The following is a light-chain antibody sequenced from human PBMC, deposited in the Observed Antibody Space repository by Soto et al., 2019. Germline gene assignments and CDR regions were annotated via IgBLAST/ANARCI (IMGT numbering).Light chain of an antibody. CDR1: QSVSSN. J-gene: IGKJ1*01. Sequence: EIGVTQSPVTLSVSPGERATLSCRAGQSVSSNLAWYQQKPGQAPRLLIYGASTRATGIPARFTGSGSGTEFTLTISSLQFDDSAVYYCQPYNNWWTFGQGTKVDIK. CDR2: GAS. V-gene: IGKV3-15*01. CDR3: QPYNNWWT.